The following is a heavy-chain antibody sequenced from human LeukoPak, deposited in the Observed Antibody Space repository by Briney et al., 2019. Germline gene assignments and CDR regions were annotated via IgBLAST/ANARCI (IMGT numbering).Heavy chain of an antibody. Sequence: SVEVSCKASGGTFSSYAISWVRQAPGQGLEWMGGIIPIFGTANYAQKFQGRVTITADESTSTAYMELSSLRSEDTAVYYCARGLLGTTVTPTGGYNWFDPWGQGTLVTVSS. CDR1: GGTFSSYA. V-gene: IGHV1-69*13. J-gene: IGHJ5*02. D-gene: IGHD4-17*01. CDR3: ARGLLGTTVTPTGGYNWFDP. CDR2: IIPIFGTA.